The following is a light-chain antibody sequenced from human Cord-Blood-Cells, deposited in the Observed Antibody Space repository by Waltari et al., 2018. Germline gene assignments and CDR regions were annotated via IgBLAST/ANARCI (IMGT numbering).Light chain of an antibody. J-gene: IGLJ3*02. CDR1: SSDVGGYTY. CDR2: DVS. Sequence: QSALTQPRSVSGSPGQSVTISCTGTSSDVGGYTYVSWYQQHPGKAPKLMIYDVSKRPSGVPDRFSGSKSGNTASLTISGLQAEDEAYYYCCSYAGSYTWVFGGGTKLTVL. V-gene: IGLV2-11*01. CDR3: CSYAGSYTWV.